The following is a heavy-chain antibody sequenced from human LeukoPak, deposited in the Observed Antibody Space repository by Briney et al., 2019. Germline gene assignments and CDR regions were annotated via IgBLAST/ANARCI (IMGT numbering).Heavy chain of an antibody. J-gene: IGHJ4*02. CDR1: GGSISSYY. CDR2: IYTSGST. D-gene: IGHD5-24*01. CDR3: ARGWLQYPAFDY. Sequence: SESLSLTCTVSGGSISSYYWSWIRQPAGKGLEWIGRIYTSGSTNYNPSLKSRVTMSVDTSKNQFSLKLSSVTAADTAVYYCARGWLQYPAFDYWGQGTLVTVSS. V-gene: IGHV4-4*07.